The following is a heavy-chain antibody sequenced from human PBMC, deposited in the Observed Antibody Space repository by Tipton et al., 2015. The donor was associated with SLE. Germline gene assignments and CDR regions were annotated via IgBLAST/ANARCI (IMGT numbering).Heavy chain of an antibody. Sequence: TLSLTCAVYGGSFSDYYWSWIRQPPGKGLEWIGEINHSGSTTYNPSLKSRVTISVDTSKNQFSLRLSSVTAADTAVYYCASMIVVIPVEARRDGMDVWGQGTTVTVSS. CDR2: INHSGST. D-gene: IGHD2-2*01. CDR1: GGSFSDYY. V-gene: IGHV4-34*01. CDR3: ASMIVVIPVEARRDGMDV. J-gene: IGHJ6*02.